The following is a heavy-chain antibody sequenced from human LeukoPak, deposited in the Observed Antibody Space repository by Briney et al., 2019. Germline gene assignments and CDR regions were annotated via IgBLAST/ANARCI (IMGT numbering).Heavy chain of an antibody. Sequence: ASVRVSCKASGYTFTSYDINWVRQATGQGLEWMGWMNPNSGNTGYAQKFQGRVTITRNTSISTAYMELSSLRSEDTAVYYCARSPSYYDFWSGYQYYFDYWGQGTLVTVSS. D-gene: IGHD3-3*01. CDR2: MNPNSGNT. V-gene: IGHV1-8*03. J-gene: IGHJ4*02. CDR1: GYTFTSYD. CDR3: ARSPSYYDFWSGYQYYFDY.